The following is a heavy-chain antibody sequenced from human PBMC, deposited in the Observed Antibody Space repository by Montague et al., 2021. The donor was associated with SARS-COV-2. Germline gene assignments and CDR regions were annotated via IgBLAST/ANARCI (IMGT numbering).Heavy chain of an antibody. D-gene: IGHD3-10*01. V-gene: IGHV4-59*11. CDR3: ASNGSGTKDDDFDI. J-gene: IGHJ3*02. CDR1: GGSISNHY. Sequence: SETLSLTCTVSGGSISNHYWSWIRQPPGKGLEWIAFYSGNTNYNPSPTRRVTISVYTSKNQFSLTLNSVTASDTAVYYCASNGSGTKDDDFDIWGQGTMVTVSS. CDR2: FYSGNT.